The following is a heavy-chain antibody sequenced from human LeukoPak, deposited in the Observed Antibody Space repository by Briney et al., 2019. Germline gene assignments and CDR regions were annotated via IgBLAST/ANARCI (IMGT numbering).Heavy chain of an antibody. D-gene: IGHD3-9*01. V-gene: IGHV3-23*01. CDR3: AKVPVPANRYYDILTGPFDY. Sequence: GGSLRLSRAASGFTFSSYAMSWVRQAPGKGLEWVSIISGSGGSTYYADSVKGRFTISRDNSKNTLYLQMNSLRAEDTAVYYCAKVPVPANRYYDILTGPFDYWGQGTLVTVSS. CDR1: GFTFSSYA. J-gene: IGHJ4*02. CDR2: ISGSGGST.